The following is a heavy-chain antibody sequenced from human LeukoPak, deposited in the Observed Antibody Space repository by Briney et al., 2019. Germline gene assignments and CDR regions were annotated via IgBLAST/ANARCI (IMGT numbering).Heavy chain of an antibody. V-gene: IGHV3-21*01. Sequence: GGSLRLSCAASGFTLRSYSMNWVRQAPGKGLEWVSSISSSSTYIYYADSVKGRFTISRDNAKDSLYLQMNSLRAEDTAVYYCARVGYYYDSSTYSDGFDMWGQGTMVTDSS. D-gene: IGHD3-22*01. CDR2: ISSSSTYI. CDR1: GFTLRSYS. CDR3: ARVGYYYDSSTYSDGFDM. J-gene: IGHJ3*02.